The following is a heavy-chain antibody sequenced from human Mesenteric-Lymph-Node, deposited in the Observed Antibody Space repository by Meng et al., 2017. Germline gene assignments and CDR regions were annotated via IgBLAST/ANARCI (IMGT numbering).Heavy chain of an antibody. J-gene: IGHJ4*02. CDR3: ARVKYSGYD. CDR2: INHSGTP. D-gene: IGHD5-12*01. Sequence: SETLSLTCAVYVGSFSGYYCSWICQPPGKGLEWIGKINHSGTPNYNPSLKSRVTISVDTSKNQFSLKLSSVTAADTAVYYCARVKYSGYDWGQGTLVTVSS. V-gene: IGHV4-34*01. CDR1: VGSFSGYY.